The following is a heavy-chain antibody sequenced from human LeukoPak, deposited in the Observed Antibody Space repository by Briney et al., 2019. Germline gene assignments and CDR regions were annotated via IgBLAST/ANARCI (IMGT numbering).Heavy chain of an antibody. CDR3: AILGGYSYGSNWFDP. J-gene: IGHJ5*02. Sequence: PSETLSLTCTVSGGSISSYYWSWIRQPPGKGLEWIGYIYYSGSTNYNPSLKSRVTISVDTSKNQFSLKLSSVTAADTAVYYCAILGGYSYGSNWFDPWGQGTLVTVSS. V-gene: IGHV4-59*01. CDR2: IYYSGST. D-gene: IGHD5-18*01. CDR1: GGSISSYY.